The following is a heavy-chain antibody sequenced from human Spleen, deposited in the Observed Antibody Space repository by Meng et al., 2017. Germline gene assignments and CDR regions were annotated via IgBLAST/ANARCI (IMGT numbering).Heavy chain of an antibody. CDR1: GGSISSYY. J-gene: IGHJ4*02. V-gene: IGHV4-59*12. D-gene: IGHD4-17*01. CDR3: ARLTVTYFDY. CDR2: IYYSGST. Sequence: QEQSKQWGAGRLNPSETLPLTCTVSGGSISSYYWSWIRQPPGKGLEWIGYIYYSGSTNYNPSLKSRVTISVDTSKNQFSLKLSSVTAADTAVYYCARLTVTYFDYWGQGTLVTVSS.